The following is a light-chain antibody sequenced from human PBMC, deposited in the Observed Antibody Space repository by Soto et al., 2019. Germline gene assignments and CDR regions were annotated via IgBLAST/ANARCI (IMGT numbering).Light chain of an antibody. CDR2: VNS. CDR1: SSNIGAGYD. J-gene: IGLJ2*01. CDR3: QSYDSSLSGSV. V-gene: IGLV1-40*01. Sequence: QSVLTQPPSVYGAPGQRVTISCTWSSSNIGAGYDVHWYQQLPRTAPKLLIYVNSNRPSGVPDRFSGSKSGTSASLAITGLQAEDEADYYCQSYDSSLSGSVFGGGTKLTVL.